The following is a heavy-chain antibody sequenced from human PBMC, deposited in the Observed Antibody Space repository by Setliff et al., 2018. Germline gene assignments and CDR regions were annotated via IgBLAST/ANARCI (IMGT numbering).Heavy chain of an antibody. CDR1: GFSFSRHW. V-gene: IGHV3-7*01. D-gene: IGHD2-15*01. CDR3: VRDDAANYDAFDN. J-gene: IGHJ3*02. CDR2: IKQDGSTK. Sequence: GESLKISCVVSGFSFSRHWMSWVRQAPGKGLEWVADIKQDGSTKYYLDSVKGRFTISRDNAKRSLYLQMNGLRADDTGVYYCVRDDAANYDAFDNWGQGTLVTVSS.